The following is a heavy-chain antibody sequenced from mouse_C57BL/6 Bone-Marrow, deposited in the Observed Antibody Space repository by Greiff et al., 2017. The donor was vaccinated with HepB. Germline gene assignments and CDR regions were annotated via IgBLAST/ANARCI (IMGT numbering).Heavy chain of an antibody. CDR1: GYTFTSYW. V-gene: IGHV1-69*01. Sequence: QVQLHQPGAELVMPGASVKLSCKASGYTFTSYWMHWVKQRPGQGLEWIGEIDPSDSYTNYNQKFKGKSTLTVDKSSSTAYMQLSSLTSEDSAVYYCARREVTTWYFDVWGTGTTVTVSS. CDR2: IDPSDSYT. CDR3: ARREVTTWYFDV. J-gene: IGHJ1*03. D-gene: IGHD2-2*01.